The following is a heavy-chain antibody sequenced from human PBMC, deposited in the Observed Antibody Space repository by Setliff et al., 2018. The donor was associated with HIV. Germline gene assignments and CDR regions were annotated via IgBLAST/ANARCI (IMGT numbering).Heavy chain of an antibody. CDR1: GFSFTNSRFSFNNAW. D-gene: IGHD3-10*01. J-gene: IGHJ4*02. V-gene: IGHV3-15*04. CDR3: ARVHAYTIRGIFYYFDN. Sequence: GGSLRLSCAASGFSFTNSRFSFNNAWLSWVRQAPGKGLEWVGRIGGQAEGGTAVYAPPVIARFTISRDDSKNTLYLDMSRLRSDDTAVYYCARVHAYTIRGIFYYFDNWGQGTLVTVSS. CDR2: IGGQAEGGTA.